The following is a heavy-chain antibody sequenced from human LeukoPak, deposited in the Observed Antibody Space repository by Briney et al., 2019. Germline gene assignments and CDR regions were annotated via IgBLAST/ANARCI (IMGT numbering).Heavy chain of an antibody. Sequence: SETLSLTCTVSGGSISGHYWTWTRQPPGEGLQWIGQIDYSGKADYNPSLRSRITISVDTSKNQMFLKLSSVTAADAAVYYCARFGLYYDMDVWGQGTTVTVSS. CDR2: IDYSGKA. D-gene: IGHD3/OR15-3a*01. V-gene: IGHV4-59*11. J-gene: IGHJ6*02. CDR3: ARFGLYYDMDV. CDR1: GGSISGHY.